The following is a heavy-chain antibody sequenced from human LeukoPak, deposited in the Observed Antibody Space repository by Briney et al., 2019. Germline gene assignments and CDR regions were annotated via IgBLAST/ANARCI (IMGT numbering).Heavy chain of an antibody. Sequence: PGGSLRLSCAASGFTFSSYEMNWVRQAPGKGLEWVSYISSSSSTIYYADSVKGRFTISRDNAKNSLYLQMNSLRAEDTAVYYCARATVTTSDFYYYYMDVWGKGTTVTVSS. D-gene: IGHD4-17*01. CDR2: ISSSSSTI. CDR1: GFTFSSYE. CDR3: ARATVTTSDFYYYYMDV. J-gene: IGHJ6*03. V-gene: IGHV3-48*01.